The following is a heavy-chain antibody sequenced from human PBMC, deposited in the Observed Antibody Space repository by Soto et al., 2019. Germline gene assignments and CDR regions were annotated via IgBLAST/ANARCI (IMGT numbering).Heavy chain of an antibody. D-gene: IGHD4-17*01. CDR1: GFTFDDFA. V-gene: IGHV3-20*04. Sequence: EVQLVESGGGVVRPGGSLRLSCVASGFTFDDFAMSWFRQVPGKGLEWVSGITGNGRNTVHVDSGTGRFTISRDNAKNSLYLQMNRLRAEDWAFYYCARVRAWLDGEYLGGDAFDIWGQGTMVTVSS. J-gene: IGHJ3*02. CDR2: ITGNGRNT. CDR3: ARVRAWLDGEYLGGDAFDI.